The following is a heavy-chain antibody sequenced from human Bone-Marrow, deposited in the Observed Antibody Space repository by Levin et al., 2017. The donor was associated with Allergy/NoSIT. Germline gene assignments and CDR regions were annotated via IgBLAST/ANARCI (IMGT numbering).Heavy chain of an antibody. V-gene: IGHV1-18*01. CDR2: ISGYNGDT. CDR3: ARDKFAYYYDSSGYYYGGTFDR. D-gene: IGHD3-22*01. J-gene: IGHJ5*02. CDR1: GYTFTNYG. Sequence: GESLKISCKASGYTFTNYGISWLRQAPGQRLEWMGWISGYNGDTIYAQRVQGRVTMTTDTSTTTAYMELRGLKSDDTAVYYCARDKFAYYYDSSGYYYGGTFDRWGQGTLVTVSS.